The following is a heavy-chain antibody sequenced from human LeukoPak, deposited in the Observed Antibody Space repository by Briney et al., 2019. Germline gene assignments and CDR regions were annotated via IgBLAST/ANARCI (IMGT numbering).Heavy chain of an antibody. CDR2: ISYDGSNK. CDR3: AREQYSYGKYDY. Sequence: GRSLRLSCAASGFTFSSYAMHWVRQAPGKGLEWVAVISYDGSNKYYAGSVKGRFTISRDNSKNTLYLQMNSLRAEDTAVYYCAREQYSYGKYDYWGQGTLVTVSS. J-gene: IGHJ4*02. CDR1: GFTFSSYA. V-gene: IGHV3-30-3*01. D-gene: IGHD5-18*01.